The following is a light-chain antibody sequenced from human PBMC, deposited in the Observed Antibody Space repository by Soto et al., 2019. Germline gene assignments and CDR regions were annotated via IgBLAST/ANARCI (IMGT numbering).Light chain of an antibody. CDR1: QGVGGW. J-gene: IGKJ3*01. V-gene: IGKV1-12*01. Sequence: IQMTQSPSSVSASVGDRVTMTCRASQGVGGWLAWYQQKPGKVPKLLIYATSSLHSGVPSRFSGSGSGTDFTLSISSLQTEDFATYYCQQTHSLPLSFGHGTKVYIK. CDR3: QQTHSLPLS. CDR2: ATS.